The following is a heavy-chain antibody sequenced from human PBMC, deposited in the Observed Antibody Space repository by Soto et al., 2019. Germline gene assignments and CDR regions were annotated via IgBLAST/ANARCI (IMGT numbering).Heavy chain of an antibody. Sequence: SHTLSLTCVGSGYTVSSNSVAWNWVRQSPSRGLEWLGRTYYRSRWYSDYAVSVRSRIDINADTSKNQVSLQLNSVTPEDTAVYYCARSEEDSDYYYYGMDVWGQGTTVTVSS. V-gene: IGHV6-1*01. CDR1: GYTVSSNSVA. D-gene: IGHD2-15*01. CDR2: TYYRSRWYS. J-gene: IGHJ6*02. CDR3: ARSEEDSDYYYYGMDV.